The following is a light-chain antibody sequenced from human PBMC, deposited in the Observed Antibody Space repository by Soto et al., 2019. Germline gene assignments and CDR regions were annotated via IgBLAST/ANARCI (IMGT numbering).Light chain of an antibody. CDR2: EVS. Sequence: QSALTQPPSASGSPGQSVTISCTGTSSDVGGYNYVSWYRQHPGKAPKRMIYEVSKRPSGVPDRFSGSKSDNTASLTVSGLQAEDEADYYCCSYAFSNSLLFGGGTKVTVL. V-gene: IGLV2-8*01. CDR1: SSDVGGYNY. J-gene: IGLJ2*01. CDR3: CSYAFSNSLL.